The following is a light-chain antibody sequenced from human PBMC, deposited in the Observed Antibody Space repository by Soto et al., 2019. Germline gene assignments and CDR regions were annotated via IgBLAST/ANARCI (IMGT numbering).Light chain of an antibody. CDR2: EVS. J-gene: IGLJ2*01. V-gene: IGLV2-14*01. CDR3: SSYTSSSTRV. Sequence: HSALTQPASVSGSPGQSITISCTGTSGDVGGYNYISWFQQHPGKAPKLIIYEVSNRPSGVSNRFSGSKSGSTASLTISGLQAEDEADYYCSSYTSSSTRVFGGGTKVTVL. CDR1: SGDVGGYNY.